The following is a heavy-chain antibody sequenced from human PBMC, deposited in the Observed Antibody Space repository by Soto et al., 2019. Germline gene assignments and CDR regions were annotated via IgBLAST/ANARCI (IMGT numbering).Heavy chain of an antibody. V-gene: IGHV3-9*01. J-gene: IGHJ4*02. CDR3: ARDLNLGSFDY. Sequence: GGSLRLSCAASGFTFDDYAMHWVRQTPGKGLEWVSGITWNSGTIGYADSVKGRFTISRDNGKNSLYLQMNSLRPEDTALYYCARDLNLGSFDYWGQGTLVTVSS. CDR1: GFTFDDYA. CDR2: ITWNSGTI.